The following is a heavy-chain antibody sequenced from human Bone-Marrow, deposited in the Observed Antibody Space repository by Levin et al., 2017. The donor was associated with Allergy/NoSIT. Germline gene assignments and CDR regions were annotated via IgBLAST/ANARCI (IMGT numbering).Heavy chain of an antibody. V-gene: IGHV3-53*01. CDR3: ARVWFGELLSH. Sequence: GGSLRLSCAASGFTVSSNYMSWVRQAPGKGPEWVSVIYSGGSTYYADSVKGRFTISRDNSKNTLYLQMNSLRAEDTAVYYCARVWFGELLSHWGQGTLVTVSS. D-gene: IGHD3-10*01. CDR2: IYSGGST. CDR1: GFTVSSNY. J-gene: IGHJ4*02.